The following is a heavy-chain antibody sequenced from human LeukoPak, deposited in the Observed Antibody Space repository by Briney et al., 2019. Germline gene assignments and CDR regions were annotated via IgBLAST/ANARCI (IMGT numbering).Heavy chain of an antibody. CDR1: GGSFSGYY. Sequence: SETLSLTCAVYGGSFSGYYWSRIRQPPGKGLEWIGEINHSGSTNYNPSLKSRVTISVDTSKNQFSLKLSSVTAADTAVYYCARGGYSYGYNNYFDYWGQGTLVTVSS. CDR2: INHSGST. J-gene: IGHJ4*02. D-gene: IGHD5-18*01. V-gene: IGHV4-34*01. CDR3: ARGGYSYGYNNYFDY.